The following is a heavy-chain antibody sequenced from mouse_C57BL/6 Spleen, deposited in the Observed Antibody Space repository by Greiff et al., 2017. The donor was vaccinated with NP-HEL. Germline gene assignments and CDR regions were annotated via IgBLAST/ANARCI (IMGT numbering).Heavy chain of an antibody. J-gene: IGHJ4*01. D-gene: IGHD2-1*01. CDR1: GYTFTSYW. Sequence: QVQLQQPGAELVMPGASVKLSCKASGYTFTSYWMHWVKQRPGQGLEWIGEIDPSDSYTNYNQKFKGKSTLTVDKSSSTAYMQLSSLTSEDSAVYYCARGGIYYCNYNAMDYWGQGTSVTVSS. CDR2: IDPSDSYT. CDR3: ARGGIYYCNYNAMDY. V-gene: IGHV1-69*01.